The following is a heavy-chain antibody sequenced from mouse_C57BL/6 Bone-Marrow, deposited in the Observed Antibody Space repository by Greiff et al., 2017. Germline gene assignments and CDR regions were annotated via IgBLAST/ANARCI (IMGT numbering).Heavy chain of an antibody. D-gene: IGHD1-1*01. CDR3: ASGPITTVVYFDY. CDR2: IDPEDGET. Sequence: VQLKQSGAELVKPGASVKLSCTASGFNIKAYYMHWVKQRTEQGLELIGRIDPEDGETKYAPKFQGKATITADTSSNTAYLQLSSLTSEDTAVYYCASGPITTVVYFDYWGQGTTLTVSS. J-gene: IGHJ2*01. V-gene: IGHV14-2*01. CDR1: GFNIKAYY.